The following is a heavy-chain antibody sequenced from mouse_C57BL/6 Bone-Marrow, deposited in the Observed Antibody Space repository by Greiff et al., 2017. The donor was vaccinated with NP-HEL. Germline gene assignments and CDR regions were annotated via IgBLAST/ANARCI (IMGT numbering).Heavy chain of an antibody. Sequence: EVKLLESGPGLVKPSQSLSLTCSVTGYSITSGYYWNWIRQFPGNKLEWMGYISYDGSNNYNPSLKNRISITRDTSKNQFFLKLNSVTTEDTATYDCARDGGDGSPYYAMDYWGQGTSVTVSS. V-gene: IGHV3-6*01. CDR3: ARDGGDGSPYYAMDY. D-gene: IGHD1-1*01. CDR1: GYSITSGYY. CDR2: ISYDGSN. J-gene: IGHJ4*01.